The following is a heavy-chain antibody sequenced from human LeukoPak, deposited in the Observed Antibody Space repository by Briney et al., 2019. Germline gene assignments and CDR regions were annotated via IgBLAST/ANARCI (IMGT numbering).Heavy chain of an antibody. V-gene: IGHV3-11*04. Sequence: PGGSLRLSCAASGFTFSDYYMSWIRQAPGKGLEWVSYISSSGSTIYYADSVKGRFTISRDNAKNSLYLQMNSLRAEDTAVYYCARDLLYYYGSGSSSGAFDIWGQGTMVTVSS. CDR1: GFTFSDYY. CDR2: ISSSGSTI. CDR3: ARDLLYYYGSGSSSGAFDI. J-gene: IGHJ3*02. D-gene: IGHD3-10*01.